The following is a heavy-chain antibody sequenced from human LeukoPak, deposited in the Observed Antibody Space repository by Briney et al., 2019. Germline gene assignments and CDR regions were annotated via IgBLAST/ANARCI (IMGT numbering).Heavy chain of an antibody. CDR1: GGSISSGDYY. CDR2: IYYSGST. V-gene: IGHV4-30-4*01. D-gene: IGHD3-22*01. CDR3: AVAYYYDSSGYSHFDY. Sequence: SETLSLTCTVSGGSISSGDYYWSWIRQPPGKGLEWIGYIYYSGSTYYNPSLKSRATISVDTSKNQFSLKLSSVTAADTAVYYCAVAYYYDSSGYSHFDYWGQGTLVTVSS. J-gene: IGHJ4*02.